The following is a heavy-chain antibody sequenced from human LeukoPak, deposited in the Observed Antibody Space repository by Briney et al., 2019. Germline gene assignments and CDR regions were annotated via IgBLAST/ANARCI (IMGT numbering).Heavy chain of an antibody. V-gene: IGHV4-59*08. CDR2: IYYSGST. D-gene: IGHD3-10*01. CDR3: ARQSRITMIRGPYGMDV. J-gene: IGHJ6*02. CDR1: GGSISSYY. Sequence: PSETLSLTCTVSGGSISSYYWSWIRQPPGKGLEWIGYIYYSGSTNYNPSLKSRVTISVDTSENQFSLKLSSVTAADTAVYYCARQSRITMIRGPYGMDVWGQGTTVTVSS.